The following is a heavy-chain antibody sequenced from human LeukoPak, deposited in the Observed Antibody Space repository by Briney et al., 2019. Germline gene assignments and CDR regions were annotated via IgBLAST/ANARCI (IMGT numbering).Heavy chain of an antibody. J-gene: IGHJ6*02. Sequence: GASVKVSCKASGYTFTSYGISWVRQAPGQGLEWMGWINPNSGGTNYAQKFQGWVTMTRDTSISTAYMELSRLRSDDTAVYYCARALIVGATKGYYYYYGMDVWGQGTTVTVSS. CDR1: GYTFTSYG. CDR2: INPNSGGT. D-gene: IGHD1-26*01. V-gene: IGHV1-2*04. CDR3: ARALIVGATKGYYYYYGMDV.